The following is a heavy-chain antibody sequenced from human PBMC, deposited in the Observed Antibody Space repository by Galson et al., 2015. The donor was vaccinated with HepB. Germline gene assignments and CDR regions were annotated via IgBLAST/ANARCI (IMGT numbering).Heavy chain of an antibody. CDR1: GGSVSRGSHY. J-gene: IGHJ3*02. V-gene: IGHV4-61*01. CDR2: IYYTGST. Sequence: SLTCTVSGGSVSRGSHYWSWIRQPPGKGLEWIGYIYYTGSTNYNPSLKSRVTISADTSKNQFSLKLSSVTAADTAVYYCANYYDSSGYFPGALDIWGQGTMVTVSS. CDR3: ANYYDSSGYFPGALDI. D-gene: IGHD3-22*01.